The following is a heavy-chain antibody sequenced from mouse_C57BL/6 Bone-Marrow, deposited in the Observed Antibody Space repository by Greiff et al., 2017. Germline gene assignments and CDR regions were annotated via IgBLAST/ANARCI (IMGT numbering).Heavy chain of an antibody. V-gene: IGHV2-2*01. Sequence: VQLQESGPGLVQPSQSLSITCTVSGFSLTSYGVHWVRQSPGKGLEWLGVIWSGGSTDYNAAFISRLSISKDNSTSQVFFKMNSLQADDTAIYYCAGWYSDVWGTGTPVTVSS. CDR1: GFSLTSYG. CDR2: IWSGGST. J-gene: IGHJ1*03. CDR3: AGWYSDV.